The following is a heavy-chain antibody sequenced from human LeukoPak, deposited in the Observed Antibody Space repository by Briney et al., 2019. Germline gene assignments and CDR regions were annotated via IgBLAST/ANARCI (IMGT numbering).Heavy chain of an antibody. D-gene: IGHD1-26*01. CDR2: INSDGSIT. J-gene: IGHJ3*02. V-gene: IGHV3-74*01. Sequence: GGSLRLSCAASGFTFSTYWMHWVRQAPGKGLVWVSRINSDGSITNYADSVKGRFTISRDNAKNTLYLQMNSLRAEDTAVYYCARDASALVGATRSRAFDIWGQGTMVPVSS. CDR3: ARDASALVGATRSRAFDI. CDR1: GFTFSTYW.